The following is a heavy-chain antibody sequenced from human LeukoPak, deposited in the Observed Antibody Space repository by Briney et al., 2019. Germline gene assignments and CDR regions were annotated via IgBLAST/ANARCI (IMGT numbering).Heavy chain of an antibody. Sequence: GRSLRLSCAASGFTFGDYAMHWVRQAPGKGLERVSGISWNSGSIGYADSVRGRFTISRDNAKNSLYLQMNSLRAEDMALYYCAKDMQQLGTGAFDIWGQGTMVTVSS. CDR3: AKDMQQLGTGAFDI. J-gene: IGHJ3*02. CDR2: ISWNSGSI. D-gene: IGHD6-13*01. CDR1: GFTFGDYA. V-gene: IGHV3-9*03.